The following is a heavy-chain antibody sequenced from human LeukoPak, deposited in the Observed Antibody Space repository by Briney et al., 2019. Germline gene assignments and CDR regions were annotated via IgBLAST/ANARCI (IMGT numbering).Heavy chain of an antibody. CDR2: ISGSGGST. CDR3: AKDQTRRYCSGGSCPGDWFDP. Sequence: GGSLRLSCAASGFTFSSYAMSWVRQAPGKGLEWVPAISGSGGSTYYADSVKGRFTISRDNSKNTLYLQMNSLRAEDTAVYYCAKDQTRRYCSGGSCPGDWFDPWGQGTLVTVSS. V-gene: IGHV3-23*01. CDR1: GFTFSSYA. D-gene: IGHD2-15*01. J-gene: IGHJ5*02.